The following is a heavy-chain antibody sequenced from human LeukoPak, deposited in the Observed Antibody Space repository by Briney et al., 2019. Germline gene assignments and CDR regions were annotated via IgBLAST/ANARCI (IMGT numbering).Heavy chain of an antibody. CDR3: AKSSRQWLVRGYFDY. CDR2: ISGSGGST. CDR1: GFTFSSYA. D-gene: IGHD6-19*01. V-gene: IGHV3-23*01. Sequence: GGSLRLSCAVSGFTFSSYAMSWVRQAPGKGLEWVSAISGSGGSTYYADSVKGRFTISRDNSKNTLYLQMNSLRAEDTAVYYCAKSSRQWLVRGYFDYRGQGTLVTVSS. J-gene: IGHJ4*02.